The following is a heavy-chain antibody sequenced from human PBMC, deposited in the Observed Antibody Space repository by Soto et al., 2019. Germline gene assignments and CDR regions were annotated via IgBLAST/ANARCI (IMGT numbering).Heavy chain of an antibody. J-gene: IGHJ4*02. CDR3: AREEFEDGRGHFDY. V-gene: IGHV3-30-3*01. CDR2: ISYGGVNK. Sequence: ESGGGVVQPGGSLRLSCVASGFTFSTSVMHWVRQAPGKGLEWMAIISYGGVNKYYADSVKGRFTISRDISESTLYLQMNSLRTEDTAVYYCAREEFEDGRGHFDYWGQGTLVSVSS. CDR1: GFTFSTSV. D-gene: IGHD3-22*01.